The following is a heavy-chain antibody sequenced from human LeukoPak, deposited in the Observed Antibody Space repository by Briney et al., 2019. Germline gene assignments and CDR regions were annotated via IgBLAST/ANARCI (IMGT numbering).Heavy chain of an antibody. CDR1: GGSISSSNW. CDR3: ARWYYYDSSGYSL. V-gene: IGHV4-4*02. CDR2: IYHSGST. J-gene: IGHJ4*02. Sequence: SETLSLTCAVSGGSISSSNWWSWVRQPPGKGLEWIGEIYHSGSTNYNPSLKSRVTISVDKSKNQFSLRLSSVTAADTAVYYCARWYYYDSSGYSLWGQGTLVTVSS. D-gene: IGHD3-22*01.